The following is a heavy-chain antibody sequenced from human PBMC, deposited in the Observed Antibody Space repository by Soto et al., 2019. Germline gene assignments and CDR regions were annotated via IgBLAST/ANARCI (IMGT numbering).Heavy chain of an antibody. J-gene: IGHJ4*02. V-gene: IGHV2-70*01. Sequence: SGPTLVNPTQTLTLTCTFSGFSLTTSGMCVSWIRQPPGQALEWLALIDWDGDKYYSTSLKTRLTISKDTSKDQVVLTMTNMDPADTATYYCARTLSGYSSSWFYFDSWGQGTLVTVSS. CDR1: GFSLTTSGMC. D-gene: IGHD2-2*01. CDR3: ARTLSGYSSSWFYFDS. CDR2: IDWDGDK.